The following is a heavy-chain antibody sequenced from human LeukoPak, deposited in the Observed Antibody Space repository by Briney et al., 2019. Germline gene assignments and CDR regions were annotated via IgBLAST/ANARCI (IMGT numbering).Heavy chain of an antibody. V-gene: IGHV1-8*01. Sequence: GASVKVSCKASGYTFTSYDINWVRQATGQGLEWMGWMNPNSGNTGYAQKFQGRVTMTRNTSISTAYMELSSLRSGDTAVYYCARVGYYYGSGSSNFDYWGQGTLVTVSS. D-gene: IGHD3-10*01. CDR3: ARVGYYYGSGSSNFDY. J-gene: IGHJ4*02. CDR1: GYTFTSYD. CDR2: MNPNSGNT.